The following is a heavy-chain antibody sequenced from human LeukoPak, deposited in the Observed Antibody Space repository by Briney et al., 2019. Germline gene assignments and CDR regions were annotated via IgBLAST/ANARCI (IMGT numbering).Heavy chain of an antibody. CDR3: ARAQGYCSSTSCSPGY. V-gene: IGHV1-46*01. Sequence: ASVKVSCKASGYTFTSYYMHWVRQAPGQGLEWMGIINPSGGSTSYAQKFQGRVTMTRDTSTSTVYMELSSLRSEDTAVYYCARAQGYCSSTSCSPGYWGQGTLVTVPS. CDR1: GYTFTSYY. J-gene: IGHJ4*01. CDR2: INPSGGST. D-gene: IGHD2-2*01.